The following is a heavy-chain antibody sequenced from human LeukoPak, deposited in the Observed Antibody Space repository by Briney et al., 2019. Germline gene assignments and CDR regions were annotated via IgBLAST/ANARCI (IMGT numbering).Heavy chain of an antibody. J-gene: IGHJ4*02. CDR1: GFPFSRYG. CDR3: ARDGQGGSPYALDY. Sequence: GGSLRLSCVPSGFPFSRYGMHWVRQAPGEGLEWVAVISYDGTNKYYADSVNGRFTISRDNSKNTLYLQMNRLRGDDTAVYFCARDGQGGSPYALDYWGQGTLVTVSS. D-gene: IGHD2-2*01. CDR2: ISYDGTNK. V-gene: IGHV3-30*03.